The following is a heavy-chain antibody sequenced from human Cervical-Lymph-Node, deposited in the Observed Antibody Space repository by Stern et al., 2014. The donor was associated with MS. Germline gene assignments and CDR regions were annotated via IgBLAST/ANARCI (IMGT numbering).Heavy chain of an antibody. CDR2: IYWDDDT. Sequence: TLRESGPTLVIPTQTLTLTCTFSGFSLTTNGVAVGWIRQPPGKAPEWLALIYWDDDTRYSPSLKSRLTITKDTSKNQVLLTMTNVEPVDTATYYCAHRDDWQLDFAYWGQGILVTVSS. CDR1: GFSLTTNGVA. V-gene: IGHV2-5*02. D-gene: IGHD6-6*01. J-gene: IGHJ4*02. CDR3: AHRDDWQLDFAY.